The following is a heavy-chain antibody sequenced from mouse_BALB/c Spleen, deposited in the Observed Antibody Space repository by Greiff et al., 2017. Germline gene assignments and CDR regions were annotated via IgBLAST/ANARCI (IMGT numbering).Heavy chain of an antibody. CDR3: ARPVYDYDGDWYFDV. J-gene: IGHJ1*01. CDR2: IWWGDDK. D-gene: IGHD2-4*01. CDR1: GFSLSTSGMG. V-gene: IGHV8-8*01. Sequence: QVTLKVSGPGILKPSQTLSLSCSFSGFSLSTSGMGVGWIRQPPGKGLEWLAHIWWGDDKYYNPSLKSQLTISKDTSRNQVFLKSTSVDTADTATYYGARPVYDYDGDWYFDVWGAGTTVTVSS.